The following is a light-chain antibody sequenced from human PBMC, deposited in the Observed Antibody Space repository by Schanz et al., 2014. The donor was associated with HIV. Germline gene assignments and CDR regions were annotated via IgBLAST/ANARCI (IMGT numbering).Light chain of an antibody. CDR1: SSDTGDYSY. CDR2: DVS. J-gene: IGLJ2*01. CDR3: SSYTSSSTGV. Sequence: QSALTQPASVSGSPGQSITISCTGTSSDTGDYSYVSWYQQLPGKAPKLMIYDVSGRPSGVSNRFSGSKSGNTASLTISGLQAEDEADYYCSSYTSSSTGVFGGGTKLTVL. V-gene: IGLV2-14*03.